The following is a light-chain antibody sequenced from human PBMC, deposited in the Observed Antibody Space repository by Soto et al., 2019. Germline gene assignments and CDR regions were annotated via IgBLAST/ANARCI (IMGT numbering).Light chain of an antibody. CDR2: EVN. CDR3: TSYGGRDNLI. V-gene: IGLV2-8*01. J-gene: IGLJ2*01. Sequence: QSVLTQPPSASGSPRQSVTISCTGTSSDVGGYNYVSWFQQHPGKAPKLIISEVNKRPSGVPDRFSGSKSGNTASLTVSGLQAEDEADYYCTSYGGRDNLIFGGGTKVTVL. CDR1: SSDVGGYNY.